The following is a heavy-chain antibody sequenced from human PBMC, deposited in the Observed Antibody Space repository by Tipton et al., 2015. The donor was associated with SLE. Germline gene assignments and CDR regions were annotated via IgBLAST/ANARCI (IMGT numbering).Heavy chain of an antibody. V-gene: IGHV4-34*01. CDR3: ARVPGLERSYYYYYYMDV. CDR1: GGSFSGYY. Sequence: LRLSCAVYGGSFSGYYWNWIRQPPGKGLEWVGDINHSGSTNYNPSLKSRVTISVDTSRNQFSLKLSSVTAADTAMYYCARVPGLERSYYYYYYMDVWGKGTTVTVSS. J-gene: IGHJ6*03. CDR2: INHSGST. D-gene: IGHD1-1*01.